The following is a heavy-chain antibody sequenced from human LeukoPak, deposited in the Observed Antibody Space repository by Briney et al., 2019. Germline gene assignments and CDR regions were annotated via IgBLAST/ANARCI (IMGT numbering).Heavy chain of an antibody. J-gene: IGHJ5*02. CDR2: IIPIFGTA. CDR3: ARDHRNQYSSSINWFDP. V-gene: IGHV1-69*13. Sequence: EASVKVSCKASGGTFSSYAISWVRQAPGQGLEWMGGIIPIFGTANYAQKFQGRVTITADESTSTAYMELSSLRSEDTAVYYCARDHRNQYSSSINWFDPWGQGTLVTVSS. D-gene: IGHD6-6*01. CDR1: GGTFSSYA.